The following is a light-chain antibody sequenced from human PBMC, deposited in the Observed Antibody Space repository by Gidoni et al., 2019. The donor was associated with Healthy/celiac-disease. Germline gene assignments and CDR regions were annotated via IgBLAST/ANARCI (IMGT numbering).Light chain of an antibody. Sequence: VLTQSTGSLSLSPGERATLSRRASQSVSSSYLAWYQQKPGQAPRLLIYGASSRATGIPDRFSGSGSVTDFTLTISRLAPEDFAVYYFQQYVSSPIPFGQGTRLEIK. J-gene: IGKJ5*01. CDR3: QQYVSSPIP. V-gene: IGKV3-20*01. CDR2: GAS. CDR1: QSVSSSY.